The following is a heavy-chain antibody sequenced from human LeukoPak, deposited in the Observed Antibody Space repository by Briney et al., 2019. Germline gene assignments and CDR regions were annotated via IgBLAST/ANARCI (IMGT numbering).Heavy chain of an antibody. CDR3: ASPTYSGYGDSLDY. V-gene: IGHV1-2*02. J-gene: IGHJ4*02. D-gene: IGHD5-12*01. Sequence: ASVKVSCKASGYTFTDYYMHWVRQAPGQGLEWMGWINPNSGGTNYAQKFQGRVTMTRDTSISTAYMELSRLRSDDTAVYYCASPTYSGYGDSLDYWGQGTLVTVSS. CDR1: GYTFTDYY. CDR2: INPNSGGT.